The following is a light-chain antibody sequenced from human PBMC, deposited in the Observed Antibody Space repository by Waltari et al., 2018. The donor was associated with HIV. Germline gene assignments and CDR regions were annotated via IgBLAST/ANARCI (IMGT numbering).Light chain of an antibody. CDR1: QSVSDF. Sequence: ETVLTQSPARLSLSPGERAPLSCRANQSVSDFLAWYRQTPGQPPRLLLYDASTRATGTPARFSGSGSGTDFTLTISSLEPEDFAVYYCQQRSHWPLTFGGGTKVEMK. J-gene: IGKJ4*01. CDR3: QQRSHWPLT. CDR2: DAS. V-gene: IGKV3-11*01.